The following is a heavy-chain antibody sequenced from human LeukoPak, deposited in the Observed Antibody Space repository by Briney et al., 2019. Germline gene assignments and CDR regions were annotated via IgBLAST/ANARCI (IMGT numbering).Heavy chain of an antibody. CDR1: RFTFSSYG. CDR2: ISGSGGST. J-gene: IGHJ4*02. CDR3: AKSSYYDASGYYREYYFDY. Sequence: PGGSLRLSCAASRFTFSSYGMSWVRQAPGKGLEWVSSISGSGGSTYYADSVKGRFTISRDNSKNTLYLQMNGLRDEDTAVYYCAKSSYYDASGYYREYYFDYWGQGTLVTVSS. D-gene: IGHD3-22*01. V-gene: IGHV3-23*01.